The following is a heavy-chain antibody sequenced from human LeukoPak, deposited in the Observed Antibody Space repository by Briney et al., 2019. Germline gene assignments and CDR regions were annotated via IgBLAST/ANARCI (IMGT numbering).Heavy chain of an antibody. J-gene: IGHJ4*02. CDR2: ISYDGSNK. D-gene: IGHD6-19*01. V-gene: IGHV3-30-3*01. Sequence: GSLRLSCAASGFTFSSYAMHWVRQAPGKGLEWVAVISYDGSNKYYADSVKGRFTISRDNSKNTLYLQMNSLRAEDTAVYYCARVARDSGGCWGQGTLVTVSS. CDR1: GFTFSSYA. CDR3: ARVARDSGGC.